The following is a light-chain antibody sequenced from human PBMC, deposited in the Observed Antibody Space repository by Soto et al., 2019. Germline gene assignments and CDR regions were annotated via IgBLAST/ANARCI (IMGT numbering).Light chain of an antibody. CDR1: QSVNSSY. Sequence: EVVLSQSPCTLSLSTGERATLSCRASQSVNSSYLGWYQQKPGQAPRLLMYGASSRATGIPERFSGSGSGTDFTLTISRLEPEDFAVYYCQQYGSSPRTFAQGTKVAIK. J-gene: IGKJ1*01. V-gene: IGKV3-20*01. CDR2: GAS. CDR3: QQYGSSPRT.